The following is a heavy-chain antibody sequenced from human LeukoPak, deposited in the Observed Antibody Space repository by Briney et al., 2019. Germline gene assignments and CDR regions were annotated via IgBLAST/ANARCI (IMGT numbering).Heavy chain of an antibody. Sequence: ASVKVSCKASGYSFSSYGISCVRQAPGQGLEWMGSISPYNGNTNYAQKFQGRVTMTTDTSTSTVYMEVRSLRSDDPAAYYCARVRQQWLHDAFDIWGQGTMVTVSS. V-gene: IGHV1-18*01. J-gene: IGHJ3*02. D-gene: IGHD6-19*01. CDR3: ARVRQQWLHDAFDI. CDR1: GYSFSSYG. CDR2: ISPYNGNT.